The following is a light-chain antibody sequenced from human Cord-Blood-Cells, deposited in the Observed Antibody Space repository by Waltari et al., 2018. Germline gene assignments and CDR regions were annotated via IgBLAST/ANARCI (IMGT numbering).Light chain of an antibody. J-gene: IGKJ4*01. Sequence: DIVMTQSPDSLAVSLGERATINCKSSQSVLYSSNNKNYLAWYQQKPAQPPKLLIYWASTRASGVPDRFSGSGSGTDFTLTISSLQAEDVAVYYCQQDYSTPLTFGGGTKVEIK. V-gene: IGKV4-1*01. CDR1: QSVLYSSNNKNY. CDR2: WAS. CDR3: QQDYSTPLT.